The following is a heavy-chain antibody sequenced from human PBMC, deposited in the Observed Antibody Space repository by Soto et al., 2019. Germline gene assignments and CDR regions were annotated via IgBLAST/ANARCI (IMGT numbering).Heavy chain of an antibody. J-gene: IGHJ6*02. V-gene: IGHV3-21*01. CDR1: GFTFRTYT. CDR2: IRGFSPYT. D-gene: IGHD3-10*01. CDR3: ARDRGYDAHDYYYNAMDV. Sequence: GGSLRLSCISSGFTFRTYTMNWVRQAPGKGLEWVSGIRGFSPYTFYAESVKGRFTISRDNTKNSLYLQMDSLRAEDTAVYYCARDRGYDAHDYYYNAMDVWGQGTTVTVSS.